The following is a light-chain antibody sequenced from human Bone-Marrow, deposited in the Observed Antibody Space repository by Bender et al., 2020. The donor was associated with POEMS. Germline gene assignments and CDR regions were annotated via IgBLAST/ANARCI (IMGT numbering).Light chain of an antibody. J-gene: IGLJ3*02. CDR2: EGS. CDR3: CSYAGTYTWV. CDR1: SSYIF. V-gene: IGLV2-23*01. Sequence: QSALTQPASVSGSPGQSITLSCTGISSYIFVSWYQFHPGKAPKLILFEGSQRPSGVSHRFSGSKTGNTASLTISGLQAEDEADYYCCSYAGTYTWVFGGGTKLTVL.